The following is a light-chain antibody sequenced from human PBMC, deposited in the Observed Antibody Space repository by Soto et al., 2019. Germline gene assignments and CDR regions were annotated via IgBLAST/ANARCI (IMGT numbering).Light chain of an antibody. Sequence: DIQMTQSPSTLSASVGDRVTITCRASQTINSWLAWYQQKPGRAPNLLIYKASTLESGVPSRFSGSGSGTEFTLTISSLQPDDFATYCCQQYNRSPCTFGQGTNVEI. CDR3: QQYNRSPCT. J-gene: IGKJ1*01. CDR1: QTINSW. V-gene: IGKV1-5*03. CDR2: KAS.